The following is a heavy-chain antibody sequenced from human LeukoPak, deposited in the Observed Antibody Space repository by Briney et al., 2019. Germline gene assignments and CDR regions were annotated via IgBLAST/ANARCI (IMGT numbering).Heavy chain of an antibody. D-gene: IGHD6-13*01. J-gene: IGHJ4*02. CDR2: IYYSGST. Sequence: PSETLSLTCTVSGGSISSSSYYWGWIRQPPGKGLEWIGSIYYSGSTYCNPSLKSRVTISVDTSKNQFSLKLSSVTAADTAVYYCARHSPGAAADYYFDYWGQGTLVTVSS. CDR3: ARHSPGAAADYYFDY. V-gene: IGHV4-39*01. CDR1: GGSISSSSYY.